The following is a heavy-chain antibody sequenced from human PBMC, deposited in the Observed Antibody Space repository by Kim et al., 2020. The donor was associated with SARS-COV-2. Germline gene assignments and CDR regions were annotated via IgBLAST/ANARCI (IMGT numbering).Heavy chain of an antibody. D-gene: IGHD2-15*01. J-gene: IGHJ3*01. V-gene: IGHV1-2*02. CDR1: GYTFTGYY. CDR2: INGDSGGT. CDR3: ARPNIAIQPRHVRPPEAAF. Sequence: ASVKVSCKSSGYTFTGYYIHWVRQAPGQGLEWMGWINGDSGGTNYAQKFQGRVTMTRDTSIRTIYMEVSGLRSDDTAMYYCARPNIAIQPRHVRPPEAAF.